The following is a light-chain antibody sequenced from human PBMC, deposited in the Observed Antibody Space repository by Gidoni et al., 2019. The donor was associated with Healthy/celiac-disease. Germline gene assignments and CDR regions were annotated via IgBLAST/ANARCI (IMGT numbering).Light chain of an antibody. CDR2: KDS. J-gene: IGLJ2*01. V-gene: IGLV3-25*03. Sequence: SYELTQSPSVSVSPGQTARITCSGDALPKQYAYWYQQKPGQAPVMVIYKDSERPAGIPERFSGSSSGTTVTLTISGVQAEDEADYYCQSADSSCTYVVFGGGTKLTVL. CDR1: ALPKQY. CDR3: QSADSSCTYVV.